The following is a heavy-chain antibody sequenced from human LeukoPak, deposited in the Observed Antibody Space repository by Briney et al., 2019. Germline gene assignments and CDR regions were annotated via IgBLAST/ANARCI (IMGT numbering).Heavy chain of an antibody. V-gene: IGHV5-51*02. Sequence: HGESLNISCKGPGSTFTSNWSGGLRKLPGKGWEWMGIIYPGDSDTRYSPSFQSQVTISADKSISTAYLQWSSLKASDTAMYYCARHAGSTDYWGQGTLVTVSS. CDR1: GSTFTSNW. CDR3: ARHAGSTDY. CDR2: IYPGDSDT. D-gene: IGHD5-12*01. J-gene: IGHJ4*02.